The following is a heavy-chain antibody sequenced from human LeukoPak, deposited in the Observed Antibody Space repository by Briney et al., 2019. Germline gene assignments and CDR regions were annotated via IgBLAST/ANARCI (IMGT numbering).Heavy chain of an antibody. CDR1: GGTLSSYA. CDR3: ARDRGYCTNGVCYTWFDP. J-gene: IGHJ5*02. Sequence: SVKVSCKASGGTLSSYAISWVRQAPGQGLEWMGGIIPIFGTANYAQKFQGRVTITTDESTSTAYMELGSLRSEDTAVYYCARDRGYCTNGVCYTWFDPWGQGTLVTVSS. D-gene: IGHD2-8*01. CDR2: IIPIFGTA. V-gene: IGHV1-69*05.